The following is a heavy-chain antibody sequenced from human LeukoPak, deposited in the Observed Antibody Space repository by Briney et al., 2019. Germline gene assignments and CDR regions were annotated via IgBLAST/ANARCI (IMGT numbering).Heavy chain of an antibody. V-gene: IGHV3-53*01. D-gene: IGHD2-21*01. Sequence: PGGPLRPSCAASGFTVNNNYMSWVRQAPGKGREWVSIIYSGGSTKYADSVKGRFTISRDTSKNTLYLQMNSLSAEDSAVYYCVSDILRNFDYWGQGTLVTVSS. J-gene: IGHJ4*02. CDR2: IYSGGST. CDR3: VSDILRNFDY. CDR1: GFTVNNNY.